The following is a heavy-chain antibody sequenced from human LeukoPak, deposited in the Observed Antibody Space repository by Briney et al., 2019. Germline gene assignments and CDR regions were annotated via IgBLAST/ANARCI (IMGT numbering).Heavy chain of an antibody. D-gene: IGHD3-10*01. CDR1: GFTFRSST. CDR2: ISSSSSYI. J-gene: IGHJ4*02. CDR3: ARDDGYYGSGSYYAIDY. Sequence: KPGGSLRLSCAASGFTFRSSTMNWVRQAPGKGLEWVSSISSSSSYIYYADSMKGRFTISRDNAKNSLYLQMNSLRAEDTAVYYCARDDGYYGSGSYYAIDYWGQGTLVTVSS. V-gene: IGHV3-21*06.